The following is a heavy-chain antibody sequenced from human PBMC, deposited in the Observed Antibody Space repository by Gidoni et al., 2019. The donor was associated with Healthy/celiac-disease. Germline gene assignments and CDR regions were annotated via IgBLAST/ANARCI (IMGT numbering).Heavy chain of an antibody. CDR1: GRTFSSYA. V-gene: IGHV1-69*12. CDR2: IIPSIGTA. Sequence: QVQLVQSRAEVKKPGSSVQVSCKASGRTFSSYAISWVRQASGQGLEWMGGIIPSIGTANYAQKGQGRVTITADESTGTAYMELSSLRSEDTAVYYCARDHTYSSGCFDYWGQGTLVTVSS. D-gene: IGHD6-19*01. CDR3: ARDHTYSSGCFDY. J-gene: IGHJ4*02.